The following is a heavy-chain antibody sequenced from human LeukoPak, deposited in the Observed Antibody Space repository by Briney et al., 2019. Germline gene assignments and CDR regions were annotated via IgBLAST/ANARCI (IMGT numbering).Heavy chain of an antibody. CDR1: GFTFSSYA. CDR3: AREWELRAFDI. Sequence: GGSLRLSCAAPGFTFSSYAMHWVRQAPGKGLEWVAVISYDGSNKYYADSVKGRFTISRDNSKNTLYLQMNSLRAEDTAVYYCAREWELRAFDIWGQGTMVTVSS. D-gene: IGHD1-26*01. CDR2: ISYDGSNK. J-gene: IGHJ3*02. V-gene: IGHV3-30-3*01.